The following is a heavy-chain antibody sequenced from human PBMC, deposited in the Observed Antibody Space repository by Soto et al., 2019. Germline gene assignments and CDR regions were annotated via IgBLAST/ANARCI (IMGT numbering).Heavy chain of an antibody. CDR1: GGSISSGGYY. V-gene: IGHV4-31*03. CDR2: IYYSGST. Sequence: QVQLQESGPGLVTPSQTLSLTCTVSGGSISSGGYYWSWIRQHPGKGLEWIVYIYYSGSTDHNPSLKSRVTISVDTSKNQFSLKGSSVTAADTAVYYCARSGSPGIAAAGKYYYYYGMDVWGQGPTVTVSS. J-gene: IGHJ6*02. CDR3: ARSGSPGIAAAGKYYYYYGMDV. D-gene: IGHD6-13*01.